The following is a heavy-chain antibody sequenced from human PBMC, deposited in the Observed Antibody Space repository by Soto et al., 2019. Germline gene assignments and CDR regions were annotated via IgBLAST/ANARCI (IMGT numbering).Heavy chain of an antibody. CDR2: INYSGST. J-gene: IGHJ6*02. Sequence: PSETLSLTCAVYGGSFSGYYWSWIRQPPGKGLEWIGEINYSGSTNYNPSLKSRVTISVDTSKNQFSLKLSSVTAADTAVYYCARGRGGWYTYYYYYYGMDVWGQGTTVTVSS. V-gene: IGHV4-34*01. D-gene: IGHD6-19*01. CDR3: ARGRGGWYTYYYYYYGMDV. CDR1: GGSFSGYY.